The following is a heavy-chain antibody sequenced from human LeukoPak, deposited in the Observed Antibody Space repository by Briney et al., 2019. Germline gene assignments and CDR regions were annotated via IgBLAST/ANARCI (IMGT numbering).Heavy chain of an antibody. CDR1: GFTFSSYW. CDR3: ARSGIGYSYGPYYFDY. J-gene: IGHJ4*02. Sequence: PGGSLRLSCAASGFTFSSYWMSWVRQAPGKGLEWVANIKQDGSEKYYVDSVKGRFTISRDNAKNSLYLQMNSLRAEDTAVYYCARSGIGYSYGPYYFDYWGQGTLVTVSS. CDR2: IKQDGSEK. D-gene: IGHD5-18*01. V-gene: IGHV3-7*01.